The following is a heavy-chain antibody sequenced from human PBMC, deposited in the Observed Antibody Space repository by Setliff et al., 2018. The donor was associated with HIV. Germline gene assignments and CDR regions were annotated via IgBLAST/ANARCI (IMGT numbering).Heavy chain of an antibody. CDR1: GGSISSNY. V-gene: IGHV4-59*01. Sequence: PSETLSLTCTVSGGSISSNYWSWIRQPPGQELEWIGYIYSSGSTNYNPSLKSRVTISVDTSKNLFALNLTSVTAADTAVYFCARTLEAATMVSLYYHYYYYMDVWGKGTTVTVSS. CDR2: IYSSGST. J-gene: IGHJ6*03. D-gene: IGHD3-10*01. CDR3: ARTLEAATMVSLYYHYYYYMDV.